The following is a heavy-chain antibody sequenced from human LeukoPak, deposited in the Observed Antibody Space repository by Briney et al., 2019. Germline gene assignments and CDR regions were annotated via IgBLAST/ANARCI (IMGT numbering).Heavy chain of an antibody. J-gene: IGHJ4*02. V-gene: IGHV4-34*01. CDR2: INHSGST. Sequence: SETLSLTCAVYGGSFSGYYWSWIRQPPGKGLEWIGEINHSGSTNYNPSLKSRVTISVGTSKNQFSLKLSSVTAADTAVYYCARASGYSYGLNFDYWGQGTLVTVSS. CDR1: GGSFSGYY. D-gene: IGHD5-18*01. CDR3: ARASGYSYGLNFDY.